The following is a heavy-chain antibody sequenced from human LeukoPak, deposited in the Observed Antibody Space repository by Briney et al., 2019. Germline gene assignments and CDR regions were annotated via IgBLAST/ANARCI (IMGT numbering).Heavy chain of an antibody. J-gene: IGHJ4*02. V-gene: IGHV3-13*01. D-gene: IGHD6-6*01. Sequence: GGSLRLSCAASGVTFSSSDMHWVRQPTGKGLEWVSAIGTIGDTYYPGSVKGRFTISRDNSKNTLYLQMNSLRAEDTAVYYCARALTGSSSLDYWGQGTLVTVSS. CDR2: IGTIGDT. CDR1: GVTFSSSD. CDR3: ARALTGSSSLDY.